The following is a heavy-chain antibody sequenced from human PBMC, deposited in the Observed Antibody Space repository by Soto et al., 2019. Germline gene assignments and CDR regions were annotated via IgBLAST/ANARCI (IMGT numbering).Heavy chain of an antibody. CDR2: ISYSGSNT. CDR3: ARAPGCSTETFDS. V-gene: IGHV3-30-3*01. CDR1: GFTFRSYA. D-gene: IGHD3-10*01. J-gene: IGHJ4*02. Sequence: QVHLVASGGGMVQPGRSLRLACTASGFTFRSYAMHWVRQAPGNGLEWVAVISYSGSNTYYADSVKGRFSISRDISNNALYLQMNSLRSEDTAVYYCARAPGCSTETFDSWGQGTLVTVSS.